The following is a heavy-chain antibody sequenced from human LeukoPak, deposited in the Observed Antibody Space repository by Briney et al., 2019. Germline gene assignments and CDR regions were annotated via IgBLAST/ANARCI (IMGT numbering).Heavy chain of an antibody. Sequence: GGSLRLSCAASGFTFRNCAMSWVRQAPGKGLEWVSGISGTGYNTYYADSVKGRFTISRDNSKNTLYLQMNSMGAEDTAVYYCAKHVSGSLFYFDYWGQRTLVTVSS. V-gene: IGHV3-23*01. J-gene: IGHJ4*02. CDR1: GFTFRNCA. CDR2: ISGTGYNT. CDR3: AKHVSGSLFYFDY. D-gene: IGHD3-10*01.